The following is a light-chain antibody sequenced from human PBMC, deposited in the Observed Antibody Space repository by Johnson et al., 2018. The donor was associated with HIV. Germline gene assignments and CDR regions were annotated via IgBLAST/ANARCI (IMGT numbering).Light chain of an antibody. V-gene: IGLV1-51*01. Sequence: QSVLTQPASVSAASGQKVNISCSGSSSNIGNYYVSWYQHLPGTAPKLLIYDNNKRPSGIPDRFSGSKSGTSATLGIAGLQTGDEADDFCGTWDNRLNVYVFGTATKVTFL. CDR3: GTWDNRLNVYV. J-gene: IGLJ1*01. CDR2: DNN. CDR1: SSNIGNYY.